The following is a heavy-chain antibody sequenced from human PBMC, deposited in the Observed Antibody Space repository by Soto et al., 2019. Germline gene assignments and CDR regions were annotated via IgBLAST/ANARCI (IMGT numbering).Heavy chain of an antibody. J-gene: IGHJ4*02. D-gene: IGHD6-19*01. V-gene: IGHV3-11*06. CDR3: ARGHSSGWYIDY. Sequence: QVQLVESGGGLVKPGGSLRLSCAASGFTFSDYYMSWIRQAPGKGLEWVSYISSSSSYTNYADSVKGRFTISRDNAKNSLYLQMNSLRAEDTAVYYCARGHSSGWYIDYWGQGTLVTVSS. CDR2: ISSSSSYT. CDR1: GFTFSDYY.